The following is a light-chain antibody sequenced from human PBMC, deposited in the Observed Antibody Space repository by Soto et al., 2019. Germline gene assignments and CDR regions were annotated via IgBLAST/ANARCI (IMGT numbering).Light chain of an antibody. V-gene: IGLV2-14*01. CDR1: SSDVGDYNY. Sequence: QSALTQPASVSGSPGQSITISCTGTSSDVGDYNYVSWYQQHPGKVPKLMIYEVSNRPSGVSNRFSGSKSGNTASLTISGLQAEDEADYYCSSYTSSSTYVFGTGTQLTVL. CDR3: SSYTSSSTYV. CDR2: EVS. J-gene: IGLJ1*01.